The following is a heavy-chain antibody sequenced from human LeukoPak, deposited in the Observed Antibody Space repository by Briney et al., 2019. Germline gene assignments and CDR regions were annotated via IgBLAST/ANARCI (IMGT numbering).Heavy chain of an antibody. Sequence: ASVKVSCKASGYTFTSYGISWVRQAPGQGLEWMGWNSAYNGNTNYAQKLQGRVTMTTDTSTSTAYMELRSLRSDDTAVYYCARVDDCSSTSCYYPDYWGQGTLVTVSS. D-gene: IGHD2-2*01. CDR2: NSAYNGNT. CDR3: ARVDDCSSTSCYYPDY. CDR1: GYTFTSYG. V-gene: IGHV1-18*01. J-gene: IGHJ4*02.